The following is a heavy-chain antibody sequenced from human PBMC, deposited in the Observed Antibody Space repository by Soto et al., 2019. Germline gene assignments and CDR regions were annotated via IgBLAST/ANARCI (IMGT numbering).Heavy chain of an antibody. J-gene: IGHJ4*02. V-gene: IGHV4-39*01. Sequence: PXXTLSLPFTVSGGSISSSSYYWGFIRQPPGKGLEWIGSIYYSGSTYYNPSLKSRVTISVDTSKNQFSLKLSSVTDADTAVYYCARGRITMDRSYFDYWGQGTLVTVSS. D-gene: IGHD3-10*01. CDR2: IYYSGST. CDR1: GGSISSSSYY. CDR3: ARGRITMDRSYFDY.